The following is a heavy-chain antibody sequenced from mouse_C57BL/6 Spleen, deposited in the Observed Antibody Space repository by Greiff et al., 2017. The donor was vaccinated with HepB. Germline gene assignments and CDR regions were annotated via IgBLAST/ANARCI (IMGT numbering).Heavy chain of an antibody. D-gene: IGHD2-4*01. CDR2: IYPRSGNT. CDR3: ARSYDYDGEGAMDY. J-gene: IGHJ4*01. Sequence: VQLQQSGAELARPGASVKLSCKASGYTFTSYGISWVKQRTGQGLEWIGEIYPRSGNTYYNEKFKGKATLTADKSSSTAYMELRSLTSEDSAVYFCARSYDYDGEGAMDYWGQGTSVTVSS. CDR1: GYTFTSYG. V-gene: IGHV1-81*01.